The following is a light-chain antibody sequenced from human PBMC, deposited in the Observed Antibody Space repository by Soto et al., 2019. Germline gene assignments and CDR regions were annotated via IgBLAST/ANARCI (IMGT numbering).Light chain of an antibody. V-gene: IGKV3-15*01. J-gene: IGKJ2*02. CDR3: QQYNNWPRGT. CDR1: QSVSSN. CDR2: SAS. Sequence: EIVMTQSPATLSASPGERATISCRASQSVSSNLAWYQQKPGQAPRLLIYSASTRATGIPARFSGSGSGTEFTLTISSLQSEDFAVYYCQQYNNWPRGTFGQGTKLEIK.